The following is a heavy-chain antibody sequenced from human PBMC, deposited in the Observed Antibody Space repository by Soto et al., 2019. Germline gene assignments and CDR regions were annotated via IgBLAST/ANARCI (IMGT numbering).Heavy chain of an antibody. CDR1: GGTFSSYA. CDR3: ARSLSSGGSSYYYGLHV. CDR2: IIPIFGTA. D-gene: IGHD2-15*01. V-gene: IGHV1-69*13. J-gene: IGHJ6*02. Sequence: SVKVSCTASGGTFSSYAISWVRQAPGQGLEWMGGIIPIFGTANYAQKFQGRVTITADESTSTAYMELSSLRSEDTAVYYCARSLSSGGSSYYYGLHVWGQATTVTVYS.